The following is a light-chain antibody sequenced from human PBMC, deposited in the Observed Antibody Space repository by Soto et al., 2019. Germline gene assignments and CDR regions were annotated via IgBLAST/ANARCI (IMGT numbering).Light chain of an antibody. Sequence: QSVLTQPPSVSAAPGQKVTISCSGSSSNIGNNYVSWYQQLPGTAPKPLIYENDKRHSGIPDRFSGSKSGTSATLGITGLQTGDEADYFCGAGDNSLIAVVFGGGTKLTVL. V-gene: IGLV1-51*02. CDR2: END. CDR3: GAGDNSLIAVV. CDR1: SSNIGNNY. J-gene: IGLJ3*02.